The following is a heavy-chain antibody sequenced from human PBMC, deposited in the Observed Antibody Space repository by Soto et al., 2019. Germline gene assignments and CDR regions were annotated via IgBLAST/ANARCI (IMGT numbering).Heavy chain of an antibody. CDR2: ISAYTGNT. V-gene: IGHV1-18*01. Sequence: QVQLVQSGAEVKKPGASVKVSCKASGYTFTSYGISWVRQAPGQGLEWMGWISAYTGNTNYAQKLQGRVTVTTDTAASTAYMEMRSLRSDDTAVYYCARDLMTTVTTRWFDPWGQGTLVTVSS. CDR3: ARDLMTTVTTRWFDP. J-gene: IGHJ5*02. D-gene: IGHD4-17*01. CDR1: GYTFTSYG.